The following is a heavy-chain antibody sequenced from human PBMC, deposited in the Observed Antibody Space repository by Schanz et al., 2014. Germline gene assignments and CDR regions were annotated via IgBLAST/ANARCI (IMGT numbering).Heavy chain of an antibody. D-gene: IGHD6-13*01. CDR3: ATASSPVREAGAGSSFHL. Sequence: PGGSLRLSCAASGFTFTNYAMSWVRQAPGKGLEWVSLISDSGDTAYYADSVKGRFTISRDNFKGALYLQMSSLRAEDTAVYYCATASSPVREAGAGSSFHLWGQGTLVTVSP. V-gene: IGHV3-23*01. CDR1: GFTFTNYA. CDR2: ISDSGDTA. J-gene: IGHJ5*02.